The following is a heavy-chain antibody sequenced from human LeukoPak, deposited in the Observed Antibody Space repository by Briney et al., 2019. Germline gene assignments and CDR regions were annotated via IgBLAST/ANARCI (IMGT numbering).Heavy chain of an antibody. D-gene: IGHD2/OR15-2a*01. CDR2: IKEDGSEK. J-gene: IGHJ4*02. CDR1: GFTFSSYW. V-gene: IGHV3-7*01. Sequence: PGGSLRFSCAASGFTFSSYWMGWFRQAPGRGLEWVANIKEDGSEKNYVVSVKGRFSISRDNAENSLYLQMNSLRVEDTAMYYCARVGAGGGNYFRSYYDRWGQGTLVTVSS. CDR3: ARVGAGGGNYFRSYYDR.